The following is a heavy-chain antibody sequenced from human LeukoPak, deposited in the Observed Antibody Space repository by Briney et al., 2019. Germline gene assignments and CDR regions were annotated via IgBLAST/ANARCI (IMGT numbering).Heavy chain of an antibody. CDR2: IYHSGST. CDR1: GGSISSGGYS. J-gene: IGHJ3*02. CDR3: ARNSGYDQDAFDI. Sequence: PSQTLSLTCAVPGGSISSGGYSWSWVRQPPGKGLEWIGYIYHSGSTYYNPSLKSRVTISVDRSKNQFSLKLSSVTAADTAVYYCARNSGYDQDAFDIWGQGTMVTVSS. D-gene: IGHD5-12*01. V-gene: IGHV4-30-2*01.